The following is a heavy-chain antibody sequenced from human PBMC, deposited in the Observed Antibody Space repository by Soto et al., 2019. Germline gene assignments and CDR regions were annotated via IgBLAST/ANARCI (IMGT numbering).Heavy chain of an antibody. CDR2: INHSGST. V-gene: IGHV4-34*01. D-gene: IGHD3-10*01. CDR1: EGTIRGHG. CDR3: ARTYGSGSPSLHYWYYYYGMDV. J-gene: IGHJ6*02. Sequence: VDEGTIRGHGWRWISKKKGKGLEWIGEINHSGSTNYNPSLKSRVTISVDTSKNQFSLKLSSVTAADTAVYYCARTYGSGSPSLHYWYYYYGMDVWGQGTTVTVSS.